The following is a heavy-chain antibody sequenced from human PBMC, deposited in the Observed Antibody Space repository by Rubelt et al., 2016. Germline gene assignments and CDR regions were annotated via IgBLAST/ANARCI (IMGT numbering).Heavy chain of an antibody. J-gene: IGHJ4*02. V-gene: IGHV1-18*01. Sequence: RGEWMGWISVHNGHTNYAQKLQGRVTMTTDTSTRTAYMELRSLRSDDTAVYYCARVSDLGAAPWPDYWGQGTLVTVSS. CDR3: ARVSDLGAAPWPDY. CDR2: ISVHNGHT. D-gene: IGHD1-26*01.